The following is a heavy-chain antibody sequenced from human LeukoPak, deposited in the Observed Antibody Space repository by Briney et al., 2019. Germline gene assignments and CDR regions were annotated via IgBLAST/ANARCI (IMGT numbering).Heavy chain of an antibody. D-gene: IGHD3-22*01. V-gene: IGHV4-38-2*02. CDR2: ISHSGST. CDR3: ARDPVHYYDSRGGNWFDP. J-gene: IGHJ5*02. Sequence: SDTLSLTCTVSGYSISSGYYWGWIRQPPGKGLDWIGSISHSGSTYYNPSLKSRVTISVDTSKNQFSLELSSVTAADTAVYYCARDPVHYYDSRGGNWFDPWGQGTLVTVSS. CDR1: GYSISSGYY.